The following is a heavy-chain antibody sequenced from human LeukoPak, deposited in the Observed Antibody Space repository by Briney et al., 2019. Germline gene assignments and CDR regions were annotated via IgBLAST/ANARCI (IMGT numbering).Heavy chain of an antibody. CDR1: GFTFSYYA. V-gene: IGHV3-23*01. J-gene: IGHJ4*02. CDR2: VSGSGTST. CDR3: AEVPKGGYFDY. D-gene: IGHD2-2*01. Sequence: GGSLRLSYAASGFTFSYYAMTWVRQAPGKGLEWVSGVSGSGTSTYYADYVKGRFAISRDNSKNTLYLQMNSLRAEDTAVYYCAEVPKGGYFDYWGQGTLVTVSS.